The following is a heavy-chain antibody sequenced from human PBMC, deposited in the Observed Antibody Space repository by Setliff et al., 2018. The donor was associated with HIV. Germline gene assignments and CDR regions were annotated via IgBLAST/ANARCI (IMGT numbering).Heavy chain of an antibody. V-gene: IGHV4-61*09. CDR1: GGSISSGRYY. CDR3: ARVGGFFGEARPPPDY. Sequence: SETLSLTCTVSGGSISSGRYYWSWIRQPAGKGLEWIGHIYTGGSTNYNPSLMSRVTISIDTSKDKLSLKLNSVTAADTAVYYCARVGGFFGEARPPPDYWGQGALVTVSS. CDR2: IYTGGST. J-gene: IGHJ4*02. D-gene: IGHD3-10*01.